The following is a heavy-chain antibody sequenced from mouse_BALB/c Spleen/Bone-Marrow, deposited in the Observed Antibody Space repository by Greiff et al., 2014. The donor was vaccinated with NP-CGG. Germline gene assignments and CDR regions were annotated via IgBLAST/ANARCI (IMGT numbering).Heavy chain of an antibody. CDR1: GYSITSGYY. CDR3: SRGGPYDYDYAMDY. J-gene: IGHJ4*01. V-gene: IGHV3-6*02. CDR2: ISYDGSN. Sequence: VQLQQSGPGLVKPSQSLSLTCSVTGYSITSGYYWNWIRQFPGNKLEWMGYISYDGSNNYNPSLKNRISITRGTSKNQFFLKLNSVTTEDTATYYCSRGGPYDYDYAMDYWGQGTSATVSS. D-gene: IGHD2-4*01.